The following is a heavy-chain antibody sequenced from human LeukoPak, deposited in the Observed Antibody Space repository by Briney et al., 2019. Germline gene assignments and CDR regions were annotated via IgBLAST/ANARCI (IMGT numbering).Heavy chain of an antibody. J-gene: IGHJ4*02. CDR1: GYTFTGYY. D-gene: IGHD5-12*01. V-gene: IGHV1-18*04. CDR3: ARGLVATTEIDY. Sequence: ASVKVSCKASGYTFTGYYTHWVRQAPGQGLEWMGWISAYNGNTNYAQKLQGRVTMTTDTSTSTAYMELRSLRSDDTAVYYCARGLVATTEIDYWGQGTLVTVSS. CDR2: ISAYNGNT.